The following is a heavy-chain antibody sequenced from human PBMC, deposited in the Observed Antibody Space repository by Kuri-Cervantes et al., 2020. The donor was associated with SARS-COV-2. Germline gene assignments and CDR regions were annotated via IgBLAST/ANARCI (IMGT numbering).Heavy chain of an antibody. CDR1: GGSFSGYY. CDR2: IYYSGST. J-gene: IGHJ5*02. Sequence: SETLSLTCAVYGGSFSGYYWSWIRQPPGKGLEWIGYIYYSGSTNYNPSLKSRVTISVDTSKNQFSLKLSSVTAADTAVYYCARDRTQTYYDFWSGYRTNWFDPWGQGTLVTVSS. V-gene: IGHV4-59*01. D-gene: IGHD3-3*01. CDR3: ARDRTQTYYDFWSGYRTNWFDP.